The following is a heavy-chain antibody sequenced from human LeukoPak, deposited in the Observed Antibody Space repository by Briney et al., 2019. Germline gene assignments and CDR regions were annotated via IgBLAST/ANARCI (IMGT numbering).Heavy chain of an antibody. D-gene: IGHD3-10*01. CDR3: AKDDAWLRFGE. J-gene: IGHJ4*02. Sequence: PGGSVTLLCAPSGLTFCIHGMQWARQPPGKGLEGGSGICPRDDIRYYAYSVKGRFTIYRDNSKNTLYLEVISLTAEGTAVYYCAKDDAWLRFGEWSRGTLVTVSS. V-gene: IGHV3-23*01. CDR2: ICPRDDIR. CDR1: GLTFCIHG.